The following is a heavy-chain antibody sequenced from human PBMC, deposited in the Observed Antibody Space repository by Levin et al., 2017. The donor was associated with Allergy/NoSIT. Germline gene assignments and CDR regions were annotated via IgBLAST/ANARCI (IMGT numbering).Heavy chain of an antibody. CDR1: GGSFSGFY. V-gene: IGHV4-34*01. CDR2: IDHSGST. CDR3: ARSHWPGRGFDY. D-gene: IGHD1-1*01. Sequence: SETLSLTCAVRGGSFSGFYWSWIRQSPGRGLEWIARIDHSGSTKYNETLKSRVIISVDTSNKQLSLHLSSVTAADTAIYFCARSHWPGRGFDYWGQGTLVTVSS. J-gene: IGHJ4*02.